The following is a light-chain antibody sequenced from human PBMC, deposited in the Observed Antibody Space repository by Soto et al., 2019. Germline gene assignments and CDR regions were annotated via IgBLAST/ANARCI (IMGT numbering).Light chain of an antibody. CDR1: NIGGKG. V-gene: IGLV3-21*04. CDR3: QVWDSSGDRVV. CDR2: FDS. Sequence: SYELTQPPSVSVAPGKTASITCGGNNIGGKGVHWYQQKPGQAPVLVIYFDSVRPSGIPERFSGSNAGNTATLTVSRVEAGDEADYYSQVWDSSGDRVVFGGGTKLTVL. J-gene: IGLJ2*01.